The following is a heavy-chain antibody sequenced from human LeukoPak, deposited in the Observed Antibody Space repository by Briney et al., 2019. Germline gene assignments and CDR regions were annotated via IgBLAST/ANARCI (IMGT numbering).Heavy chain of an antibody. J-gene: IGHJ4*02. CDR3: AREGIYGDYRH. CDR2: IYYSGTT. V-gene: IGHV4-59*12. CDR1: GGSISNYY. Sequence: SETLSLTCTVSGGSISNYYWSWIRQPPGKGLEWIGYIYYSGTTNYNPSLKSRVTISVDTSKNQFSLKLSSVTAADTAVYYCAREGIYGDYRHRGQGTLVTVSS. D-gene: IGHD4-17*01.